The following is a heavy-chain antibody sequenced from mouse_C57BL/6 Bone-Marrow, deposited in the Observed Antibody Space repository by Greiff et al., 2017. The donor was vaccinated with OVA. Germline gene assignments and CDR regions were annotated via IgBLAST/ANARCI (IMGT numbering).Heavy chain of an antibody. J-gene: IGHJ4*01. CDR3: ARHLYYYGSSYAMDY. D-gene: IGHD1-1*01. CDR1: GFTFSDYY. Sequence: EVKLVESGGGLVQPGGSLKLSCAASGFTFSDYYMYWVRQTPEKRLEWVAYISNGGGSTYYPDTVKGRFTISRDNAKNTLYLQMSRLKSEDTAMYYCARHLYYYGSSYAMDYWGQGTSVTVSS. CDR2: ISNGGGST. V-gene: IGHV5-12*01.